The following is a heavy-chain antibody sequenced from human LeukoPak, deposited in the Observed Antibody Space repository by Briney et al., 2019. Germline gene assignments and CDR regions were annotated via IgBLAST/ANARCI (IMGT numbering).Heavy chain of an antibody. CDR2: IYYSGST. J-gene: IGHJ5*02. D-gene: IGHD6-19*01. V-gene: IGHV4-59*08. Sequence: PSETLSRTCTVSGGSISSYYWSWIRQPPGKGLEWIGYIYYSGSTNYNPSLKSRVTISVDTSKNQFSLKLSSVTAADTAVYYCARRLRLDWFDPWGQGTLVTVSS. CDR1: GGSISSYY. CDR3: ARRLRLDWFDP.